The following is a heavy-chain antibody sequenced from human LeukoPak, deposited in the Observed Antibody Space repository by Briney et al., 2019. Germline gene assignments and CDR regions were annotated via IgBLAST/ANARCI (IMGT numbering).Heavy chain of an antibody. J-gene: IGHJ6*02. CDR2: ISAYNGNT. CDR3: ARSRDDFWSGYYSHGMDV. CDR1: GYTFTSYG. V-gene: IGHV1-18*01. D-gene: IGHD3-3*01. Sequence: ASVKVSCKASGYTFTSYGISWVRQAPGQGLEWMGWISAYNGNTNYAQELQGRVTMTTDTSTSTAYMELRSLRSDDTAVYYCARSRDDFWSGYYSHGMDVWGQGTTVTVSS.